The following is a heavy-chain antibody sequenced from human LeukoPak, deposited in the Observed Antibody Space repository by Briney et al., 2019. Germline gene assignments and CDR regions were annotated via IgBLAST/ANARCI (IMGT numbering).Heavy chain of an antibody. CDR2: IYPGDSDT. V-gene: IGHV5-51*01. CDR3: ARAPPSLSNPYYFDY. J-gene: IGHJ4*02. CDR1: GYGFSDDW. Sequence: GEALKISCEVSGYGFSDDWIGWVRQMPGKGREWMGFIYPGDSDTRYSPSSQGQVAISADNSLTTAHLQWSSLKASDTATYYCARAPPSLSNPYYFDYWGQGTLVTVSS. D-gene: IGHD2/OR15-2a*01.